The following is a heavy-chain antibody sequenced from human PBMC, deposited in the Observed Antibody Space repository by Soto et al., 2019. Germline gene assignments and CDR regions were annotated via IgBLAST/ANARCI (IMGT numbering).Heavy chain of an antibody. CDR2: IYYSGST. V-gene: IGHV4-59*01. D-gene: IGHD3-9*01. Sequence: QVQLQESGPGLVKPSETLSLTCTVSGGSISSYYWSWIRQPPGKGLEGIGYIYYSGSTNYHPSLKSRVTISVDTSKNQFLVKVSSVTAADTAVYCCVGHYDILDEGYFDYWGQGTLVTVSS. J-gene: IGHJ4*02. CDR3: VGHYDILDEGYFDY. CDR1: GGSISSYY.